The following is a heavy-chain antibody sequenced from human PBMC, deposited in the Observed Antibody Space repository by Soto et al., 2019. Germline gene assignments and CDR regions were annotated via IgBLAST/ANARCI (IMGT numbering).Heavy chain of an antibody. CDR1: GFSLRTSGVG. D-gene: IGHD6-6*01. Sequence: SGPTLVNPTQTLTLTCTFSGFSLRTSGVGVGWIRQPPGKALEWLALIYWNDDKRYSPSLKSRLTITKDTSKNQVVLTMTNMDPVDTATYYCAHRIIAARLSDFDYWGQGTLVTSPQ. J-gene: IGHJ4*02. V-gene: IGHV2-5*01. CDR3: AHRIIAARLSDFDY. CDR2: IYWNDDK.